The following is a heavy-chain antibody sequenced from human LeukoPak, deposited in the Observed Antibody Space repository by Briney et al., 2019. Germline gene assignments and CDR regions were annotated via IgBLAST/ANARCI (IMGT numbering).Heavy chain of an antibody. V-gene: IGHV3-11*04. CDR1: GFTFSDYY. J-gene: IGHJ4*02. CDR3: ARNRGNWNYAEIDY. D-gene: IGHD1-7*01. CDR2: ISSSGSTI. Sequence: GGSLSLSCAASGFTFSDYYMSWIRQAPGKGLEWVSYISSSGSTIYYADSVKGRFTISRDNAKNSLYLQMNSLRAEDTAVYYCARNRGNWNYAEIDYWGQGTLVTVSS.